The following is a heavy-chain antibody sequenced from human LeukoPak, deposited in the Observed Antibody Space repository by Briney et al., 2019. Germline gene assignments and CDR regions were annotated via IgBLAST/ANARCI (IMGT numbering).Heavy chain of an antibody. V-gene: IGHV4-30-2*01. J-gene: IGHJ3*02. CDR1: GGSISSGGYS. Sequence: SQTLSLTCAVSGGSISSGGYSWSWIRQPPGKGLEWIGYIYHSGSTYYNPSLKSRVTISVDRSKNQFSLKLSSVTAADTAVYYCARTSIAARRANAFDIWGQGTMVTVSS. CDR2: IYHSGST. CDR3: ARTSIAARRANAFDI. D-gene: IGHD6-6*01.